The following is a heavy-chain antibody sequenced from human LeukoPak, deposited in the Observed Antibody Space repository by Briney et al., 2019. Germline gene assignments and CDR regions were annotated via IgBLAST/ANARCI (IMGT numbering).Heavy chain of an antibody. J-gene: IGHJ3*02. V-gene: IGHV4-61*02. CDR2: IYTSGST. CDR3: ARGLDIVVVVAATDDAFDI. Sequence: PSETLSLTCTVSGGSISSGSYYWSWIRQPAGKGLEWIGRIYTSGSTNYNPSLKSRVTISVDTSKNQFSLKLSSVTAADTAMYYCARGLDIVVVVAATDDAFDIWGQGTMVTVSS. CDR1: GGSISSGSYY. D-gene: IGHD2-15*01.